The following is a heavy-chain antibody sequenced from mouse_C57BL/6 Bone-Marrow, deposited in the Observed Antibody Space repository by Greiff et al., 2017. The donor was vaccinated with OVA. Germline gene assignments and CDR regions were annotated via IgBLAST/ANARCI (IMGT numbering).Heavy chain of an antibody. D-gene: IGHD3-2*02. CDR2: IRNKANGYTT. Sequence: EVKLVESGGGLVQPGGSLSLSCAASGFTFTDYYMSWVRQPPGKALAWLGFIRNKANGYTTEYSASVKGRFTISRDNSQSILYLQMNALRAEDSATYYCASSDSSGYRPFDYWGQGTTLTVSS. CDR1: GFTFTDYY. J-gene: IGHJ2*01. V-gene: IGHV7-3*01. CDR3: ASSDSSGYRPFDY.